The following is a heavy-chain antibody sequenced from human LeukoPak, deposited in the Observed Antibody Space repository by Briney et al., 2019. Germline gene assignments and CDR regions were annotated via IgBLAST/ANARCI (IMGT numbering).Heavy chain of an antibody. CDR3: TRDEAPWQQPDAFDI. CDR2: IRSKAYGGTT. Sequence: GGSLRLSCTASGFTFGDYAMSWFRQAPGKGLEWVGFIRSKAYGGTTEYAASVKGRFTISRDDSKSIAYLQMNSLKTEDTAVYYCTRDEAPWQQPDAFDIWGQGTMVTVSS. J-gene: IGHJ3*02. CDR1: GFTFGDYA. D-gene: IGHD6-13*01. V-gene: IGHV3-49*03.